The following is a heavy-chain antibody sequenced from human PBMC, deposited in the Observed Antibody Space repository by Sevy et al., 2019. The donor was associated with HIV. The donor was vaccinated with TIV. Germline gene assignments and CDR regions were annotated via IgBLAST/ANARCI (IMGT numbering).Heavy chain of an antibody. CDR3: ASQFLYSNAPEADY. V-gene: IGHV7-4-1*02. J-gene: IGHJ4*02. CDR1: GYNIKNYA. Sequence: ASVKVSCKASGYNIKNYAINWVRQAPGQGLEWMGWINTNTGNPTYAQAFKGRFVFSLDTSVSTAYLQITSLEAEDTAIYFCASQFLYSNAPEADYWGQGTLVTVSS. D-gene: IGHD5-18*01. CDR2: INTNTGNP.